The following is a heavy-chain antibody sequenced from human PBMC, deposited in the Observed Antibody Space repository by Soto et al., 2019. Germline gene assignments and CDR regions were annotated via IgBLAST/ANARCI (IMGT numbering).Heavy chain of an antibody. CDR2: ISSNGGST. J-gene: IGHJ4*02. Sequence: GGSLRLSCAVSGFTFSAYGMHWVRQAPGKGLEYVSAISSNGGSTYYANSVKGRVTISRDNSKNTLYLQMGSLRPEDMAVYYCARVRSGGSCRTMFDYWGQGILVTVSS. V-gene: IGHV3-64*01. D-gene: IGHD2-15*01. CDR3: ARVRSGGSCRTMFDY. CDR1: GFTFSAYG.